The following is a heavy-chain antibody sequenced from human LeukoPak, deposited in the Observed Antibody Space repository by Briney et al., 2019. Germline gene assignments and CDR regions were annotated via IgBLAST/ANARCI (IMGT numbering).Heavy chain of an antibody. V-gene: IGHV3-23*01. Sequence: GGSLRLSCAASGFTFSSYAMSRVRQAPGKGLEWVSAISGSGGSTYYADSVKGRFTISRDNSKNTLYLQMNSLRAEDTAVYYCAKDTVDDFWSGYYKDWFDPWGQGTLVTVSS. D-gene: IGHD3-3*01. J-gene: IGHJ5*02. CDR2: ISGSGGST. CDR3: AKDTVDDFWSGYYKDWFDP. CDR1: GFTFSSYA.